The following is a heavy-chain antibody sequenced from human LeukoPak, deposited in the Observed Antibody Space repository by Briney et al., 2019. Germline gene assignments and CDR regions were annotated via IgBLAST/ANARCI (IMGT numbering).Heavy chain of an antibody. V-gene: IGHV3-30*14. CDR2: ISYDGSNK. Sequence: GGSLRLSCAASGFTFSSYAMHWVRQAPGKGLEWVAVISYDGSNKYYADSVKGRFTISRDNSKNTLYLQMNSLRAEDTAVYYCASSSGDQQYSGSSDAFDIWGQGTMVTVSS. D-gene: IGHD1-26*01. CDR1: GFTFSSYA. CDR3: ASSSGDQQYSGSSDAFDI. J-gene: IGHJ3*02.